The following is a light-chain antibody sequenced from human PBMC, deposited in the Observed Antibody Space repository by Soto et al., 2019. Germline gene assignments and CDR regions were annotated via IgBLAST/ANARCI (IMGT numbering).Light chain of an antibody. CDR2: DAS. V-gene: IGKV3-15*01. CDR3: QQCSNWPLT. CDR1: QNAYNN. Sequence: EIVRTQSPATLSVSPGERATLSCKASQNAYNNLAWYQQRPGQPPRLLIYDASTKATGISARFSGSGYGTEFYLSVSSLRSDDFAVYFGQQCSNWPLTFGGGTKVEIK. J-gene: IGKJ4*01.